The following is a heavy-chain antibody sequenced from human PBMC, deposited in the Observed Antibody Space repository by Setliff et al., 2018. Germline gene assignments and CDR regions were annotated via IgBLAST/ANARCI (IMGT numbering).Heavy chain of an antibody. Sequence: PGGSLSLSCAASGFTFSSYAMSWVRQAPGKGLEWVSAISGSGGSTYYADSVKGRFTISRDNSKNTLYLQMNSLRAEDTAVYYCAKETRITMIVVPHDAFDIWGQGTMVTVSS. D-gene: IGHD3-22*01. CDR1: GFTFSSYA. J-gene: IGHJ3*02. CDR3: AKETRITMIVVPHDAFDI. V-gene: IGHV3-23*01. CDR2: ISGSGGST.